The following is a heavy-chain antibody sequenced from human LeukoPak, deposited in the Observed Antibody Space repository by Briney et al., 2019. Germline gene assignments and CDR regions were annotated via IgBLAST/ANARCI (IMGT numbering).Heavy chain of an antibody. CDR2: INHSGST. V-gene: IGHV4-34*01. CDR3: ARGPTNYYDSSGYYD. CDR1: GGSFSGYY. Sequence: PSETLSLTCAVYGGSFSGYYWSWIRQPPGKGLEWIGEINHSGSTNYNPSLKSRVTISVDTSKNQFSLKLSSVTAADTAVYYCARGPTNYYDSSGYYDWGQGTPVTVSS. J-gene: IGHJ4*02. D-gene: IGHD3-22*01.